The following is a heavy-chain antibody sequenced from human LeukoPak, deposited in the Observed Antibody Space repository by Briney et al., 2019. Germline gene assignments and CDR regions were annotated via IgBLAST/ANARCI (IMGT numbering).Heavy chain of an antibody. CDR2: ITPMFGTP. D-gene: IGHD3-22*01. CDR3: VRDGSYYDSSGYYYLY. J-gene: IGHJ4*02. CDR1: GGSFSTYA. V-gene: IGHV1-69*13. Sequence: SVKVTCKASGGSFSTYAISWVRQAPGQGLEWMGGITPMFGTPNYAQNFQGRVTITADESTSTAYMELTSLRSEDTAVYYCVRDGSYYDSSGYYYLYWGQGTLVTVSS.